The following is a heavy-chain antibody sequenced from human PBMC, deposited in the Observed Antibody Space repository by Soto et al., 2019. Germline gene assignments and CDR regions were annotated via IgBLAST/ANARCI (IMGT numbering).Heavy chain of an antibody. V-gene: IGHV5-51*01. CDR3: ARRQQLVIGYCYRMDV. J-gene: IGHJ6*02. Sequence: GESLKISCKGSVSSFTSYRIGWVPQTPGKGLELMGIIYPGDSDTRYSPSFQGQVTISADKSRSTAYLQWXSAKASDTAMYHGARRQQLVIGYCYRMDVWSQGTTLTAAS. CDR2: IYPGDSDT. CDR1: VSSFTSYR. D-gene: IGHD6-13*01.